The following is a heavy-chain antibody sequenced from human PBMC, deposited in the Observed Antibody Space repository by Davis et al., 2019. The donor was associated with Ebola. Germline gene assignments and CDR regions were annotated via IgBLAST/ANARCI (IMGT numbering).Heavy chain of an antibody. CDR2: ISAYNGNT. Sequence: ASVKVSCKASGYTFTSYGISWVRQAPGQGLEWMGWISAYNGNTNYAQKLQGRVTMTTDTSTSTAYMELRSLRSDDTAVYYCARDVEFIGIAAGSYLYYYYGMDVWGQGTTVTVSS. CDR1: GYTFTSYG. D-gene: IGHD3-10*01. CDR3: ARDVEFIGIAAGSYLYYYYGMDV. V-gene: IGHV1-18*01. J-gene: IGHJ6*02.